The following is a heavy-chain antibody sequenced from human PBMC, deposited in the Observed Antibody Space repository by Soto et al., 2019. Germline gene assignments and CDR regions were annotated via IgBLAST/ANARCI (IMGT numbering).Heavy chain of an antibody. V-gene: IGHV1-8*01. CDR3: ARGVSAGVDY. Sequence: ASGKVSCKASGYSFSSLDINWWRQTAGQGLEWMGWMQPSTGRTGYAQKFQGRVTMTRDTSINTAYMELTTLTSDDTAFYYCARGVSAGVDYWGQGTLVTVSS. J-gene: IGHJ4*02. CDR1: GYSFSSLD. CDR2: MQPSTGRT. D-gene: IGHD1-26*01.